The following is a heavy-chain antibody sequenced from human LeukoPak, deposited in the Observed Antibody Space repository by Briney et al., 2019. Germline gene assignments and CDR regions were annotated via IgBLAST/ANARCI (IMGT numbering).Heavy chain of an antibody. CDR3: ATRGLPGYYYGMDV. CDR1: GFTVSRNY. Sequence: GGSLRLSCAASGFTVSRNYMSWARLAPGKGLEWVSIISSAGATHYADSVKGRFTISRGNSKNTLYLQMNSLRAEDTAVYYCATRGLPGYYYGMDVWGQGTTVTVSS. CDR2: ISSAGAT. V-gene: IGHV3-66*01. J-gene: IGHJ6*02. D-gene: IGHD2-21*02.